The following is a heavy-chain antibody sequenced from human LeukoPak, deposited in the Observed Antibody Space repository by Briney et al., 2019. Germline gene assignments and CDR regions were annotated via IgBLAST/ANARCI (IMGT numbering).Heavy chain of an antibody. CDR1: GGSISSGGYY. D-gene: IGHD3-10*01. Sequence: SETLSLTCTVSGGSISSGGYYWSWIRQHPGKGLEWIGYIYYSGSAHYNPSLKSRVTISVDTSKNQFSLKLSSVTAADTAVYYCARAQPGESWFDPWGQGTLVTVSS. V-gene: IGHV4-31*03. CDR2: IYYSGSA. J-gene: IGHJ5*02. CDR3: ARAQPGESWFDP.